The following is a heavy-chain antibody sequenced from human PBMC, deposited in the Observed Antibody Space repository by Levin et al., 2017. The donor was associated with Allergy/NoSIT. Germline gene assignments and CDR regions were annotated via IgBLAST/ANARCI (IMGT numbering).Heavy chain of an antibody. Sequence: GGSLRLSCAASGFTFSSYWMSWVRQAPGKGLEWVANIKEDGSEKYYVDSVKGRFTISRDNAKNSLYLQMNSLRAEDTAVYYCASGQCSGGSCNSVPLYWGQGTLVTVSS. D-gene: IGHD2-15*01. J-gene: IGHJ4*02. CDR1: GFTFSSYW. CDR3: ASGQCSGGSCNSVPLY. CDR2: IKEDGSEK. V-gene: IGHV3-7*01.